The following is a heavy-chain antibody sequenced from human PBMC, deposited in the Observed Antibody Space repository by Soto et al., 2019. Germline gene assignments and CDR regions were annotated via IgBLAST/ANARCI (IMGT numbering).Heavy chain of an antibody. CDR1: GFTFSSYG. J-gene: IGHJ4*02. D-gene: IGHD6-6*01. CDR2: IWYDGSNK. Sequence: QVQLVESGGGVVQPGRSLRLSCAASGFTFSSYGMHWVRRAPGKGLKWVAVIWYDGSNKYYADSVKGRFTISRDNSKNTLYLQMNSLIAEDMAVYYCARGGGLIAARPIDYWGQGTLVTVSS. CDR3: ARGGGLIAARPIDY. V-gene: IGHV3-33*01.